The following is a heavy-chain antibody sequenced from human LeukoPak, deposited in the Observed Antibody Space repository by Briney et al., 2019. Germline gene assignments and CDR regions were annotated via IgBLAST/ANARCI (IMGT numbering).Heavy chain of an antibody. CDR3: ARMEGSSSTWGYYYYGMDV. CDR2: IYYSGST. Sequence: SETLSLTCTVSGGSISSYYWSWIRQPPGKGLEWVGYIYYSGSTNYNPSLKRRVTISVDTSKNQFSLKLSSVTAADTAVYYCARMEGSSSTWGYYYYGMDVWGQGTTVTVSS. D-gene: IGHD6-13*01. CDR1: GGSISSYY. J-gene: IGHJ6*02. V-gene: IGHV4-59*01.